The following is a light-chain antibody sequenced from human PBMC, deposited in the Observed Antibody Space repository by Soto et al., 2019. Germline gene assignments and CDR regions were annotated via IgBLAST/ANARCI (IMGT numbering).Light chain of an antibody. CDR3: QKYNSAPRT. CDR1: QAISNY. Sequence: DIQMTQSPSSLSASVGDRVTITCRASQAISNYLGWYQQKPGKVPKLLIYAASTLQSGVPSRFSGSGSGTDFTLTISSLQPEDFATYYCQKYNSAPRTFGEGTKVEIK. CDR2: AAS. J-gene: IGKJ1*01. V-gene: IGKV1-27*01.